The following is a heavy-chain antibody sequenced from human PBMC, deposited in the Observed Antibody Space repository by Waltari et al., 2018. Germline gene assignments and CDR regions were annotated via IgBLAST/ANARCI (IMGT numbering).Heavy chain of an antibody. CDR3: ATPLLYCSGGSCPGGYFDY. D-gene: IGHD2-15*01. CDR2: VDPEDGET. V-gene: IGHV1-69-2*01. Sequence: EVQLVQSGAEVKKPGATVKISCKVSGYTFTDYYMHWVQQAPGKGLEWKGLVDPEDGETIYAEKFQGRVTITADTSTDTAYMELSSLRSEDTAVYYCATPLLYCSGGSCPGGYFDYWGQGTLVTVSS. J-gene: IGHJ4*02. CDR1: GYTFTDYY.